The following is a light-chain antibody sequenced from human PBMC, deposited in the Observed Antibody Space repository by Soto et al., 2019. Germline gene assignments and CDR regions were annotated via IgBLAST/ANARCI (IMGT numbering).Light chain of an antibody. CDR2: EDN. Sequence: NFMLTQPHSVSESPGKTVTISCTRSSGNIASNYVQWYQQRPGSAPTIVIYEDNQRPSGVPDRFSGSIDSSSNSASLTISGLKTEDEADYYCQSYDSSNHVVFGGGPKLTVL. J-gene: IGLJ2*01. CDR3: QSYDSSNHVV. CDR1: SGNIASNY. V-gene: IGLV6-57*04.